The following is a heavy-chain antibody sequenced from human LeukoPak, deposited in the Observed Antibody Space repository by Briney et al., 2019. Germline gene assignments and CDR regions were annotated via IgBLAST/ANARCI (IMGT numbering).Heavy chain of an antibody. CDR2: INSDGSST. V-gene: IGHV3-74*03. J-gene: IGHJ3*02. CDR1: GFIFSSYW. D-gene: IGHD1-26*01. CDR3: AREISRETFDI. Sequence: PGGSLRLSCTASGFIFSSYWIHWVRQVLGKGLVWVGRINSDGSSTKFADSVKGRFAISRDNVKNTVHLQMVSLRADDTAVYYCAREISRETFDIWGQGTAVIVSS.